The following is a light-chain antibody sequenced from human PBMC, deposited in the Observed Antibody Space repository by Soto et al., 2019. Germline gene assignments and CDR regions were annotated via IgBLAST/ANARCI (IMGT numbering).Light chain of an antibody. CDR2: DVS. CDR1: SSYVGGYNY. CDR3: SSYISSSTYV. V-gene: IGLV2-14*01. J-gene: IGLJ1*01. Sequence: QSVLTQPASVSGSPGQSITISCTGTSSYVGGYNYVSWYQQHPGKAPKLMIYDVSNRPSGVSNRFSGSKSGITASLTISGLQAEDEADYYFSSYISSSTYVFGTGTKVTVL.